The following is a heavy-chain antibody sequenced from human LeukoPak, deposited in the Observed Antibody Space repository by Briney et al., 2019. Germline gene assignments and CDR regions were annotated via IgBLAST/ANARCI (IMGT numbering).Heavy chain of an antibody. CDR2: IKQDGSEK. Sequence: GGSLRLSCVASGFTFSSYWMSWVRQAPGKGLEWVANIKQDGSEKYYVDSVKGRFTISRDNAKNSLYLQMNSLRAEDTAVYYCARDRESFDYWGQGTLVTVSS. CDR3: ARDRESFDY. CDR1: GFTFSSYW. D-gene: IGHD3-10*01. J-gene: IGHJ4*02. V-gene: IGHV3-7*03.